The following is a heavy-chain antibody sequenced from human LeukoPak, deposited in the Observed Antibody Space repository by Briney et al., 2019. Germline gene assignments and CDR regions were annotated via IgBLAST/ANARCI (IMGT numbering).Heavy chain of an antibody. Sequence: SETLSLTCTVSGDSVSSTRYYWGWIRQPPGKGLEWIGSIYYSGTTYYNPSLKSRVTILLDMSKNQFSLRLTSVTAADTAVYYCARYSYGGEDWFDPWGQGTLSPPPQ. CDR2: IYYSGTT. CDR3: ARYSYGGEDWFDP. V-gene: IGHV4-39*01. CDR1: GDSVSSTRYY. D-gene: IGHD3-16*01. J-gene: IGHJ5*02.